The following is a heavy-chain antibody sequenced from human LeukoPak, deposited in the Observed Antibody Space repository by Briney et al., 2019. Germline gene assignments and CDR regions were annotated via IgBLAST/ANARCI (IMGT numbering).Heavy chain of an antibody. CDR1: GFTFSSYG. V-gene: IGHV3-30*18. CDR2: ISYDGSNK. CDR3: AKDARLLGYCSSTSCSHFDY. Sequence: GGSLRLSCAASGFTFSSYGTHWVRRAPGKGLEWVAGISYDGSNKYYADSVTGRFTISRDNSKNTLYLQMNSLRAEDTAVYYCAKDARLLGYCSSTSCSHFDYWGQGTLATVSS. D-gene: IGHD2-2*01. J-gene: IGHJ4*02.